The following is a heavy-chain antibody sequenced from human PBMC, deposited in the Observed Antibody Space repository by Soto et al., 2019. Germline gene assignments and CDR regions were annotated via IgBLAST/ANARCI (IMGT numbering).Heavy chain of an antibody. Sequence: ASVKVSCKASGYTFTSYAMHWVRQAPGQRLEWMGWINAGNGNTKYSQKFQGRVTITRDTSASTAYMELSSLRSEDTAVYYCARGGGYCSGGSCYTLSTPFDYRGQGTLVTVSS. CDR1: GYTFTSYA. CDR2: INAGNGNT. J-gene: IGHJ4*02. D-gene: IGHD2-15*01. V-gene: IGHV1-3*01. CDR3: ARGGGYCSGGSCYTLSTPFDY.